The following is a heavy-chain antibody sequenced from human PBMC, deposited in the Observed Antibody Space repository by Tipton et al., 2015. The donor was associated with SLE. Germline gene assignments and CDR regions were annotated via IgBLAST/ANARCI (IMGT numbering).Heavy chain of an antibody. CDR2: ISGYNGYT. V-gene: IGHV1-18*01. CDR3: ARGSIYRSSPDY. J-gene: IGHJ4*02. Sequence: QLVQSGAEVKKPGASVKVSCKASGYTFTSYGISWVRQAPGQGLEWMGWISGYNGYTNYTQNVQGRVSMTTDTSTSTAYMELRSLRSDDTAVYYCARGSIYRSSPDYWGQGTLVTVSS. CDR1: GYTFTSYG. D-gene: IGHD2-15*01.